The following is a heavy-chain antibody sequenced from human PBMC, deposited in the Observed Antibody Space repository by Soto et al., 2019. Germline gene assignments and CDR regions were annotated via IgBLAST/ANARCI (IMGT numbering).Heavy chain of an antibody. J-gene: IGHJ4*02. Sequence: QVQLQESGPGLVKPSQTLSLTCTVSGGSISSGGYYWSWIRQHPGKGLEWIGYIYYSGSTYYNPSLQSRVTISVDTSKNQFSRKLSSVTAAGTAVYYCAADSGYDSKHYFDYWGQGTLVTVSS. CDR2: IYYSGST. D-gene: IGHD5-12*01. CDR1: GGSISSGGYY. V-gene: IGHV4-31*03. CDR3: AADSGYDSKHYFDY.